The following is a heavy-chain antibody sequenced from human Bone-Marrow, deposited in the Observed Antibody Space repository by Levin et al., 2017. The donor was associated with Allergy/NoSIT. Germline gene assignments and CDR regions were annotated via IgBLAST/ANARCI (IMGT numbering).Heavy chain of an antibody. Sequence: GESLKISCAASGFTFSSYAMHWVRQAPGKGLEWVAVISYDGSNKYYADSVKGRFTISRDNSKNTLYLQMNSLRAEDTAVYYCARDWGRYSLPPDGMDVWGQGTTVTVSS. CDR3: ARDWGRYSLPPDGMDV. J-gene: IGHJ6*02. CDR2: ISYDGSNK. V-gene: IGHV3-30*04. CDR1: GFTFSSYA. D-gene: IGHD3-9*01.